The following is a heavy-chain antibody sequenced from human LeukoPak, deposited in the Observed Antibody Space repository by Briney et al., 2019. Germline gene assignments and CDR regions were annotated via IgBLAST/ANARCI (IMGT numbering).Heavy chain of an antibody. CDR2: ISGSGGST. V-gene: IGHV3-23*01. D-gene: IGHD6-13*01. CDR3: AKDVSRQLDAFDI. CDR1: GFAFSSYA. J-gene: IGHJ3*02. Sequence: PGGSLRLSCAASGFAFSSYAMSWVRQAPGKGLEWVSAISGSGGSTYYADSVKGRFTISRDNSKNTLYLQMNSLRAEDTAVYYCAKDVSRQLDAFDIWGQGTTVTVSS.